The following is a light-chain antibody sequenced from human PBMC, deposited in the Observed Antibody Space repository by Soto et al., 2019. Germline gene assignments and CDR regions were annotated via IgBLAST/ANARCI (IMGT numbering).Light chain of an antibody. V-gene: IGKV2-28*01. CDR3: MQALQTPYT. CDR2: LGS. J-gene: IGKJ2*01. CDR1: QSLLHSNGFKD. Sequence: DIVMTQSPLFLPVTPGEPASISCRSSQSLLHSNGFKDLDWYLQRPGQSPQLLVYLGSNRASGVPARFSGSGSGTDFTLKISRVEAEDVGVYYCMQALQTPYTFGLGTKLEIK.